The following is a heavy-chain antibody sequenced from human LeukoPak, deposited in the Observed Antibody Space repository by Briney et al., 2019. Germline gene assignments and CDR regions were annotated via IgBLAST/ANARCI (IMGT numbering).Heavy chain of an antibody. D-gene: IGHD3-22*01. CDR3: ARDTIYYDSSGYPPTLIGY. V-gene: IGHV3-23*01. CDR1: GFTFSAHS. Sequence: GGSLRLSCAASGFTFSAHSMTWVRQAPGKGLEWVSGISASGDATFYADSVKGRFTISRDNSKNTVDLQMNSLRAEDTAVYYCARDTIYYDSSGYPPTLIGYWGQGTLVTVSS. CDR2: ISASGDAT. J-gene: IGHJ4*02.